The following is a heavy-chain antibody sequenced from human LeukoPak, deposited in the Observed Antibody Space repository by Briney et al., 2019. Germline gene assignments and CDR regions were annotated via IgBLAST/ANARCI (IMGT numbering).Heavy chain of an antibody. J-gene: IGHJ4*02. CDR3: ARSEDSDILTGGPDY. D-gene: IGHD3-9*01. CDR2: INPNSGGT. V-gene: IGHV1-2*02. Sequence: ASVKVSCKASGYTFNGYYMHWVRQAPGQGLEWMGWINPNSGGTNYAQKFQGRVTMTRDTSISTAYMELSRLRSDDTAVYYCARSEDSDILTGGPDYWGQGTLVTVSS. CDR1: GYTFNGYY.